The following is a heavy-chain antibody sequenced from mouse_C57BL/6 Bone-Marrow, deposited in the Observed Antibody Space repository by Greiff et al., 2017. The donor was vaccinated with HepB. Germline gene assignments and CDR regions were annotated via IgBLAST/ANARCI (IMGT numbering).Heavy chain of an antibody. CDR2: IYPGSGST. CDR3: ARHYYSNYVGWFAY. J-gene: IGHJ3*01. V-gene: IGHV1-55*01. D-gene: IGHD2-5*01. Sequence: QVQLQQPGAELVKPGASVKMSCKASSYTFTSYWITWVKQRPGQGLEWIGDIYPGSGSTNYNEKFKSKATLTVDTSSSTAYMQLSSLTSEDSAVYYCARHYYSNYVGWFAYWGQGTLVTVSA. CDR1: SYTFTSYW.